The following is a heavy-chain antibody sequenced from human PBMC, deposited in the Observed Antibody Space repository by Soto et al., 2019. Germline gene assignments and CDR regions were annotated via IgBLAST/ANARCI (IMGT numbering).Heavy chain of an antibody. Sequence: PSEPLSLTCTVSGGSVSSGNYYWSWIRQPPGKGLDWIGYIYYTGRTNYNPSLKSRVTMSLDTSKNQFSLKLDSVTAADTAIYYCAGMPVTTTNWLDPWGQGTLVTGSS. CDR3: AGMPVTTTNWLDP. V-gene: IGHV4-61*01. CDR2: IYYTGRT. D-gene: IGHD3-22*01. CDR1: GGSVSSGNYY. J-gene: IGHJ5*02.